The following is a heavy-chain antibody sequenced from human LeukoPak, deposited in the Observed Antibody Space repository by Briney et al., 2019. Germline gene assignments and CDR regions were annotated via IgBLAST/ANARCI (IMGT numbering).Heavy chain of an antibody. D-gene: IGHD3-16*01. J-gene: IGHJ4*02. Sequence: GGSLRLSCAASGFTFSDHYMDWVRQAPGKGLEWVGRTRNKANSYTTEYAASVKGRFTISRDDSKNSLYLQMNSQKTEDTAVYYCARGITFGGEYYFDYWGQGTLVTVSS. CDR3: ARGITFGGEYYFDY. CDR1: GFTFSDHY. CDR2: TRNKANSYTT. V-gene: IGHV3-72*01.